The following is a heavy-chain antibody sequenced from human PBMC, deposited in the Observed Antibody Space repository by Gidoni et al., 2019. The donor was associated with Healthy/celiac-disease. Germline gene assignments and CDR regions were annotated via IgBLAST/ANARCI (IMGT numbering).Heavy chain of an antibody. Sequence: QVQLVESGGGVVQPGRSLRLSCAASGFTFRSHALHWVRQAPGKGLEWVAVISYDGSNKYYADSVKGRFTISRDNSKNTLYLQMNSLRAEDTAVYYCARDTRYCSSTSCYRDEYYYYGMDVWGQGTTVTVSS. CDR1: GFTFRSHA. J-gene: IGHJ6*02. CDR2: ISYDGSNK. V-gene: IGHV3-30-3*01. D-gene: IGHD2-2*02. CDR3: ARDTRYCSSTSCYRDEYYYYGMDV.